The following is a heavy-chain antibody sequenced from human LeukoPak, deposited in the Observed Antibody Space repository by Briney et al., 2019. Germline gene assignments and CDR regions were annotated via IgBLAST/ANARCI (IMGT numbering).Heavy chain of an antibody. D-gene: IGHD6-13*01. CDR3: VRQVAAAASYGWFDP. CDR2: FYYSGST. CDR1: GGSISSRSYY. J-gene: IGHJ5*02. V-gene: IGHV4-39*01. Sequence: SETLSLTCTVSGGSISSRSYYWGWIRQPPGKGLEWIGAFYYSGSTYYNPSLKSRVTISVDTSKSQFSLKLSSVTAADTAVYYCVRQVAAAASYGWFDPWGQGTLVTVSS.